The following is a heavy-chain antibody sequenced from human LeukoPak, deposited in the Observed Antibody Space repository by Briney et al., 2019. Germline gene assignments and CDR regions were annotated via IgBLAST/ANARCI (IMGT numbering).Heavy chain of an antibody. D-gene: IGHD2-2*01. J-gene: IGHJ4*02. CDR1: GFTFDDYA. CDR3: AKGSGHQLPQYYFDY. V-gene: IGHV3-9*03. CDR2: ISWNSGSI. Sequence: PGGSLRLSCAASGFTFDDYAMHWVRQAPGKGLEWVSGISWNSGSIGYADSVKGRFTISRDNAKNSLYLQMNNLRAEDMALYYCAKGSGHQLPQYYFDYWGQGTLVTVSS.